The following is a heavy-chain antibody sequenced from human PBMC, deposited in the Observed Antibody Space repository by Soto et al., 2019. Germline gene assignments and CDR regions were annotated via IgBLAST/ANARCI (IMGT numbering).Heavy chain of an antibody. CDR2: IYHSGST. V-gene: IGHV4-30-2*01. D-gene: IGHD5-12*01. Sequence: ASETLSLTCAVSGGSISSGGYSWSWIRQPPGKGLEWIGYIYHSGSTYYNPSLKSRVTISVDRSKNQFSLKLSSVTAADTAVYYCARASRVYSGYHPYVVTHWGPGTLVTVSS. J-gene: IGHJ4*02. CDR1: GGSISSGGYS. CDR3: ARASRVYSGYHPYVVTH.